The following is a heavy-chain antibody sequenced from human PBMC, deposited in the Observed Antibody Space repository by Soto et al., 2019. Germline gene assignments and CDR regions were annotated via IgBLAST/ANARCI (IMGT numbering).Heavy chain of an antibody. CDR3: VWRLRGGGPSPRNYRDV. V-gene: IGHV3-21*01. D-gene: IGHD3-10*01. J-gene: IGHJ6*03. CDR1: GFTFSSYS. CDR2: ISSSSSYI. Sequence: PGGSLRLSCAASGFTFSSYSMNWVRQAPGKGLEWVSSISSSSSYIYYADSVKGRFTISRDNAKNSLYLQMNSLRAEDTAVYYCVWRLRGGGPSPRNYRDVCNQGPTITV.